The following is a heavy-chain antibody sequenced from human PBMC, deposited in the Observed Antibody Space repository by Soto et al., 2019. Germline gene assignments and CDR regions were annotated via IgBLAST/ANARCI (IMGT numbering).Heavy chain of an antibody. J-gene: IGHJ4*02. Sequence: RGESLKISYRGSGYRFTSYWIGWVRQMPGKGLERMGNIYPDDSDTRYSPSFQGQDTISADKSISTAYLQWSSLKASDTAIYYCARDSPSPSINYFDYWGQGTLVTVSS. D-gene: IGHD5-12*01. V-gene: IGHV5-51*01. CDR2: IYPDDSDT. CDR1: GYRFTSYW. CDR3: ARDSPSPSINYFDY.